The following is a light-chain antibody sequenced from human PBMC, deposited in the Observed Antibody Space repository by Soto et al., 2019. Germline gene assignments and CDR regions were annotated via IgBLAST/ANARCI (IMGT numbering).Light chain of an antibody. CDR3: LLYLGGGIWV. CDR2: STN. Sequence: QAVVTQEPSLSVSPGGAVTLTCGLSSGSVSTNSYPSWYQQTPGQAPRPLIYSTNIRSSGVSDRFSGSLLGNQAALTITGAQANDECDYYCLLYLGGGIWVFGGRTTLTAL. J-gene: IGLJ3*02. V-gene: IGLV8-61*01. CDR1: SGSVSTNSY.